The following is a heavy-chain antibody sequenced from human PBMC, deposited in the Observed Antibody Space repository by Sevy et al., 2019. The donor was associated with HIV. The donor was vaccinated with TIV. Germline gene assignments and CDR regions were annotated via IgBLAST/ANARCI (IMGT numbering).Heavy chain of an antibody. CDR2: ISYDGNNK. V-gene: IGHV3-30*04. Sequence: GGSLRLSCAASGFTFSNYPMYWVRQAPGKGLEWVATISYDGNNKYYAQSVKGRFTISRDNSKNTLYLQMNTVRAEDTALYYCARDAAEGPYGDTFFSNWFDAWGQGTLVTVSS. CDR1: GFTFSNYP. D-gene: IGHD2-21*01. CDR3: ARDAAEGPYGDTFFSNWFDA. J-gene: IGHJ5*02.